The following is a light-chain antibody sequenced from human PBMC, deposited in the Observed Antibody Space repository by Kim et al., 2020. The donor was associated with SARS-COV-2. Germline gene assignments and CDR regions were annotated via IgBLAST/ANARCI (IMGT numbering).Light chain of an antibody. CDR3: QSFDSNIQV. V-gene: IGLV6-57*03. Sequence: GNPVTISCTRSAGRIASTNVQWYQQRPGTAPTAVIFENNQRPSGVPDRFSGSIDGSSNSASLTISGLKTEDEADYYCQSFDSNIQVFGGGTKLTVL. CDR2: ENN. J-gene: IGLJ3*02. CDR1: AGRIASTN.